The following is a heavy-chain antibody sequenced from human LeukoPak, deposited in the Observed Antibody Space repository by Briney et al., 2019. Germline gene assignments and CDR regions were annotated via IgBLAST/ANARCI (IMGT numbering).Heavy chain of an antibody. CDR3: ARARRGPQFDY. CDR1: GGSISSSSYY. CDR2: IYYSGST. V-gene: IGHV4-39*07. Sequence: SETLSFTCTVSGGSISSSSYYWGWIRQPPGKGLEWIGSIYYSGSTYYNPSLKSRVTISVDTSKNQFSLKLSSVTAADTAVYYCARARRGPQFDYWGQGTLVTVSS. D-gene: IGHD3-10*01. J-gene: IGHJ4*02.